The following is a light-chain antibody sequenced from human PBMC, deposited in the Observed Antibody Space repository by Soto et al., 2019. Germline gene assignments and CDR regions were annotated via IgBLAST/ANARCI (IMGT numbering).Light chain of an antibody. Sequence: DIQMTQSPSSVSASVGDRVTLTCRASQGISTWLAWYQQKPGKVPKLLIYGASRLQTGVPSRFSGSGSGTDFTLTISSLQPEDFASDYGQQASSLPHTFGQGTRVESK. CDR3: QQASSLPHT. CDR2: GAS. CDR1: QGISTW. V-gene: IGKV1-12*01. J-gene: IGKJ2*01.